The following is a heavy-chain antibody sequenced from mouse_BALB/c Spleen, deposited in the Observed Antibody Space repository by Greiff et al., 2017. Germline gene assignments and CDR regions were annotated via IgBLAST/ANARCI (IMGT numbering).Heavy chain of an antibody. V-gene: IGHV1S34*01. CDR1: GYSFTGYY. J-gene: IGHJ4*01. CDR2: FSCYNGAT. D-gene: IGHD2-14*01. Sequence: LVKTGAPVKISCKVSGYSFTGYYMPWVKQSHGKGLEWFGYFSCYNGATSYNKKFKGKATFTVDTSSSTAYMQLNSLTSEDSAVYYCARGGRYDVRAMDYWGQGTSVTVSS. CDR3: ARGGRYDVRAMDY.